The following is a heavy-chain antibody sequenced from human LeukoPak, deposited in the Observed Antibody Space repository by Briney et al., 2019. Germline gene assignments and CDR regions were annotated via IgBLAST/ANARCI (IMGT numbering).Heavy chain of an antibody. V-gene: IGHV3-23*01. CDR1: GFTFSNFA. J-gene: IGHJ4*02. Sequence: GGSLRLSCVASGFTFSNFAISWVRQAPGEGLEWVSAISGSGLSTYYADSVKGRFTISRDNSKNTVYLQMNSLRAEDTAVYYCAKRGGFDSSGYYQPPEDYWGQGTLVSVSS. CDR3: AKRGGFDSSGYYQPPEDY. CDR2: ISGSGLST. D-gene: IGHD3-22*01.